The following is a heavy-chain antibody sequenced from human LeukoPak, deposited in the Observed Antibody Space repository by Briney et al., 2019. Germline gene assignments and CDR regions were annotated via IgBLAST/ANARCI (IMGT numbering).Heavy chain of an antibody. CDR1: GGSISSYY. Sequence: SETLSLTCSVSGGSISSYYWTWIRQPPGKGLEWIGYRYYSGSTTYNPSLKSRVTISVDTSKSQFSLKLISVTVADTAIYYCARVRGDFETDWGQGTLVTVSS. CDR2: RYYSGST. V-gene: IGHV4-59*01. J-gene: IGHJ1*01. CDR3: ARVRGDFETD. D-gene: IGHD3-16*01.